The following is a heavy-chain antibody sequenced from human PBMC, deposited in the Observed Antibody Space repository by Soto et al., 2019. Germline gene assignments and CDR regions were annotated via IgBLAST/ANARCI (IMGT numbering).Heavy chain of an antibody. CDR1: GGSIRRSGHY. V-gene: IGHV4-39*07. CDR2: IFYSGST. J-gene: IGHJ6*03. D-gene: IGHD3-16*01. CDR3: ARGGDIDDYYYYYMDV. Sequence: SGTLSLTCSVSGGSIRRSGHYGGWIRQPPKKGLEWIGSIFYSGSTYYNPSLKSRVTISVDTSKNQFSLKLSSVTAADTAVYYCARGGDIDDYYYYYMDVWGKGTTVT.